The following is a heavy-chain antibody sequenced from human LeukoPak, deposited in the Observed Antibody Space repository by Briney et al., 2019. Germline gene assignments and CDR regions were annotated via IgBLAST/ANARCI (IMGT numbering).Heavy chain of an antibody. CDR3: AKDGLIGIAALGRPHWFDT. CDR1: GFTFSIYG. D-gene: IGHD6-13*01. J-gene: IGHJ5*02. Sequence: PGGSLRLSCVGSGFTFSIYGMHWVRQAPGKGLEWATFISYNGNDKYYADSVKGRFTISRDNSKNTLYMQMNSLRAEGTAVYYCAKDGLIGIAALGRPHWFDTWGQGTLVTVSS. V-gene: IGHV3-30*18. CDR2: ISYNGNDK.